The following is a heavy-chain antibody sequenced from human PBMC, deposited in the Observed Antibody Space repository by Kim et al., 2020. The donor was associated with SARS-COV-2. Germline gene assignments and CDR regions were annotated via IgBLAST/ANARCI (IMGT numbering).Heavy chain of an antibody. D-gene: IGHD3-3*01. CDR1: GGSISSYY. V-gene: IGHV4-4*07. Sequence: SETLSLTCTVSGGSISSYYWSWIRQPAGKGLEWIGRIYTSGSTNYNPSLKSRVTMSVDTSKNQFSLKLSSVTAADTAVYYCARGPRYYDFWSGYYDYWGQGTLVTVSS. J-gene: IGHJ4*02. CDR2: IYTSGST. CDR3: ARGPRYYDFWSGYYDY.